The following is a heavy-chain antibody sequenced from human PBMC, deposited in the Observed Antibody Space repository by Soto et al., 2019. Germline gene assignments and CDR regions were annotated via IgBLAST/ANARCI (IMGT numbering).Heavy chain of an antibody. D-gene: IGHD3-16*01. CDR2: IWYDGSNK. J-gene: IGHJ6*02. CDR3: ARADVLPPRGMDV. CDR1: GFTFSSYG. V-gene: IGHV3-33*01. Sequence: QVQLVESGGGVVQPGRSLRLSCAASGFTFSSYGMHWVRQAPGKGLEWVAVIWYDGSNKYYADSVKGRFTISRDNSKNTLYLQMNSLRAEDTAVYYCARADVLPPRGMDVWGQGTTVTVSS.